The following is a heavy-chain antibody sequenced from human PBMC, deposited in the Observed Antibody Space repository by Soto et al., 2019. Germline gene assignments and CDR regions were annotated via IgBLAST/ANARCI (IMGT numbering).Heavy chain of an antibody. D-gene: IGHD6-19*01. CDR2: IYYSGST. V-gene: IGHV4-61*01. J-gene: IGHJ4*02. Sequence: SETLSLTCTVSGGSISSSSYYWGWIRQPPGKGLEWIGYIYYSGSTNYNPSLKSRVTISVDTSKNQFSLKLSSVTAADTAVYYCARDDGSGWYFDYWGQGTLVTVSS. CDR1: GGSISSSSYY. CDR3: ARDDGSGWYFDY.